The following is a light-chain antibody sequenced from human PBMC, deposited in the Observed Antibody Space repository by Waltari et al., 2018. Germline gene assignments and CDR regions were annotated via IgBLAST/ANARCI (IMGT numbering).Light chain of an antibody. Sequence: EIVLTQSPTTLSLSQGEIATLSCWASQSVSGHLAWYQQKPGHAPRLLIYGASSRATGIPARFSGSGSGTDFTLTISSLEPEDFAVYYCQQRSNWPPYTFGQGTKLEI. CDR1: QSVSGH. CDR3: QQRSNWPPYT. J-gene: IGKJ2*01. V-gene: IGKV3-11*01. CDR2: GAS.